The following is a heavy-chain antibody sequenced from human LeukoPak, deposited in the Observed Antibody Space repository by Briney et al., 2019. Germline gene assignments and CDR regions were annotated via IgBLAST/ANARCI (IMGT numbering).Heavy chain of an antibody. V-gene: IGHV1-2*02. J-gene: IGHJ5*02. CDR2: INPNSGGT. D-gene: IGHD2-15*01. CDR3: ARVGVVVVVAATDRFDP. Sequence: ASVTVSCKASGYTFTGYYMHWVRQAPGQGLEWMGWINPNSGGTNYAQKFQGRVTMTRDTSISTAYMELSRLRSDDTAVYYCARVGVVVVVAATDRFDPWGQGTLVTVSS. CDR1: GYTFTGYY.